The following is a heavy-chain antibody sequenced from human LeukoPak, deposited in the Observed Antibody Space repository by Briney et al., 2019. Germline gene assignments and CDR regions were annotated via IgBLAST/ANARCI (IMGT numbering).Heavy chain of an antibody. Sequence: ASVKVSCKASGYTFTSYDINWVRQATGQGLEWMGWMNLNSGNTGYAQKFQGRVTMTRNTSISTAYMELSSLRSEDTAVYYCARVLVGATSYPLDYWGQGTLVTVSS. CDR3: ARVLVGATSYPLDY. D-gene: IGHD1-26*01. CDR2: MNLNSGNT. CDR1: GYTFTSYD. J-gene: IGHJ4*02. V-gene: IGHV1-8*01.